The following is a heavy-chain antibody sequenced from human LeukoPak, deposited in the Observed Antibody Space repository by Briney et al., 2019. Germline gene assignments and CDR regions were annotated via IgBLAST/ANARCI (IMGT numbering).Heavy chain of an antibody. CDR1: GFTFSSYW. D-gene: IGHD6-13*01. J-gene: IGHJ4*02. V-gene: IGHV3-74*01. CDR3: VRANAAAGYSYDY. CDR2: INSDGSST. Sequence: GGSLRLSCAASGFTFSSYWMHWVRQAPGKGLVWVSRINSDGSSTNYADSVKGRFTISRDNAKNALYLQMNSLRVEDTAVHYCVRANAAAGYSYDYWGLGTLVSVSS.